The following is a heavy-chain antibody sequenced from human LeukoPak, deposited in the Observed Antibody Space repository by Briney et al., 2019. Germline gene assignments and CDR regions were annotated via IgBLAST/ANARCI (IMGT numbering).Heavy chain of an antibody. J-gene: IGHJ4*02. V-gene: IGHV3-23*01. CDR1: GFTFSSYA. CDR3: ARYSGSYYDYGYFDY. Sequence: PGGSLRLSCAASGFTFSSYAMSWVRQAPGKGLEWVSAISGSGGSTYYADSVKGRFTISRDNSKNTLYLQMNSLRAEDTAVYYCARYSGSYYDYGYFDYWGQGTLVTVSS. CDR2: ISGSGGST. D-gene: IGHD1-26*01.